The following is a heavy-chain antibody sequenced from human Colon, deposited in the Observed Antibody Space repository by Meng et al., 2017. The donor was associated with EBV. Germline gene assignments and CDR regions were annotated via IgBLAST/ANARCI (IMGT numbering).Heavy chain of an antibody. V-gene: IGHV4-34*01. CDR3: ARGEPVPGHFLKS. Sequence: QVQLQECAAGLSNSPEKLSPSFSVCGGSFIGYYWSWIRQPQGKGLEWLGEVNHSGNTNYNPSLKSRVTISIDTSKHQFSLKLSSVTDADTAVYFCARGEPVPGHFLKSWGQGTLVTVSS. J-gene: IGHJ5*02. CDR1: GGSFIGYY. D-gene: IGHD6-19*01. CDR2: VNHSGNT.